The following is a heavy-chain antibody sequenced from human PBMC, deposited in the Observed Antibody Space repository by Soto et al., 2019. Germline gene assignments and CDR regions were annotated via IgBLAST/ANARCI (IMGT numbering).Heavy chain of an antibody. CDR3: ARIKSAYYKIISYSFEY. Sequence: TLSLTCTVSGDSIRGVAYCSLIRQHPGKGLEWIGYIDYSGSTYYNPSLKSRLTISLDTSNNQFSLRLNSVTAADTAVYSCARIKSAYYKIISYSFEYWGRGTLVTVSS. CDR1: GDSIRGVAY. CDR2: IDYSGST. J-gene: IGHJ4*02. D-gene: IGHD3-9*01. V-gene: IGHV4-31*03.